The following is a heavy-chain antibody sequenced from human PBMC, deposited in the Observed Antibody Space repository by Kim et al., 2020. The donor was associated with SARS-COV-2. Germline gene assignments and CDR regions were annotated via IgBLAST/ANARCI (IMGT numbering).Heavy chain of an antibody. Sequence: GGSLRLSCAVSAFTFNTYTMAWVRQAPEKGLEWVSSINYNSRNIYYADSVKGRFSISRDNAKNSLYLQLNSLRVEDTAVYFCARSVLPLGSDVFDIWGHGTMVTVSS. CDR1: AFTFNTYT. J-gene: IGHJ3*02. CDR3: ARSVLPLGSDVFDI. D-gene: IGHD6-25*01. CDR2: INYNSRNI. V-gene: IGHV3-21*01.